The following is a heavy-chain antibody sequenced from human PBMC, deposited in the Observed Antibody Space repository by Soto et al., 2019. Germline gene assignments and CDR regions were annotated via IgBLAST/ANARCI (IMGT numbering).Heavy chain of an antibody. CDR3: AHRVLRTVFGLVTTTAVYFDF. D-gene: IGHD3-3*01. CDR2: IYWDDDK. CDR1: GFSLTTSGVG. J-gene: IGHJ4*02. V-gene: IGHV2-5*02. Sequence: QITLKESGPTVVKPTETLTLTCTFSGFSLTTSGVGVGWVRQSPGKAPEWLALIYWDDDKRYSTSLKSRLTITNDTSENQVVLPMANVDPADTATYYCAHRVLRTVFGLVTTTAVYFDFWGQGTPVVVSS.